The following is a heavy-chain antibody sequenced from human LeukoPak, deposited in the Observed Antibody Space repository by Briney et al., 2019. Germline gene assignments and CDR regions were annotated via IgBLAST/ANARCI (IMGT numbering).Heavy chain of an antibody. Sequence: SETLSLTCTVSGGSISSYYWSWIWQPPGKGLEWIGYIYYSGSTNYNPSLKSRVTISVDTSKNQFSLKLSSVTAADTAVYYCARKRAVGWFDPWGQGTLVTVSS. V-gene: IGHV4-59*08. CDR2: IYYSGST. CDR1: GGSISSYY. J-gene: IGHJ5*02. CDR3: ARKRAVGWFDP.